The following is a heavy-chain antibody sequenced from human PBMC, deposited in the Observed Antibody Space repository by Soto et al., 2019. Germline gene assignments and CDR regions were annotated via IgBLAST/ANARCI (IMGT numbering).Heavy chain of an antibody. J-gene: IGHJ4*02. Sequence: GGSLRLSCAASGFMFSDYGMHWVRQAPGKGLEWVAIIWYDGSSKYYSDSVKGRFTISRDNSSNTLYLQMNSLRVEDTAVYFCAREGAVAGSQDFWGQGTLVTVSS. V-gene: IGHV3-33*01. D-gene: IGHD6-19*01. CDR3: AREGAVAGSQDF. CDR2: IWYDGSSK. CDR1: GFMFSDYG.